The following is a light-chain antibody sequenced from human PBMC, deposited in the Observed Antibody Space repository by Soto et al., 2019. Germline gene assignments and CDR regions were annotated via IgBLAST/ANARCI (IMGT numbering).Light chain of an antibody. CDR3: QQYGSSPP. Sequence: EIVWTQSPGTLSLSPGESTTLSCRSSQSISSNYLAWYQHKPGQAPRLLIYGASSRATGIPDRFSGSGSGTDFTLTISRLEPEDFAVYYCQQYGSSPPFGGGTKVDIK. J-gene: IGKJ4*01. CDR2: GAS. CDR1: QSISSNY. V-gene: IGKV3-20*01.